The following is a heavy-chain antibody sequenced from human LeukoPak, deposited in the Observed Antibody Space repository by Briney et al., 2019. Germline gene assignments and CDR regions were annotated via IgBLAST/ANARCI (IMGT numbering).Heavy chain of an antibody. CDR1: GGSISSYY. J-gene: IGHJ6*02. CDR2: IYYSGST. V-gene: IGHV4-59*01. Sequence: SETLSLTCAVSGGSISSYYWSWIRQPPGKGLEWIGYIYYSGSTNYNPSLKSRVTISVDTSKNQFSLKLSSVTAADTAVYYCARDRDYYYGMDVWGQGTTVTVSS. CDR3: ARDRDYYYGMDV.